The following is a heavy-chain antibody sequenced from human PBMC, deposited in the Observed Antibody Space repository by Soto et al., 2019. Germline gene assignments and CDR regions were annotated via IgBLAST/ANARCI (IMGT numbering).Heavy chain of an antibody. CDR3: AIGHWLGC. D-gene: IGHD6-19*01. J-gene: IGHJ4*02. V-gene: IGHV3-7*01. CDR1: GFTFSDYF. Sequence: ELQLVDSGGALVQPGESLRLSCAASGFTFSDYFMTWVRQAPGKGLEWVATIKQDGNERYYVDSVKGRFTISRDNAKNSLYLQMNGRRAEDTAVYYCAIGHWLGCWGQGTLVTVSS. CDR2: IKQDGNER.